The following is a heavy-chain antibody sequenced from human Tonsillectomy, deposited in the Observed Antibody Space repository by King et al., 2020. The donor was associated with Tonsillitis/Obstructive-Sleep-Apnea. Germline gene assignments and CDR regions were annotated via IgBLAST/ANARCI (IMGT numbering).Heavy chain of an antibody. V-gene: IGHV3-23*01. CDR1: GFTFSSYA. CDR2: ISGSGGST. CDR3: AKDPPRGGVTGGRAFEI. J-gene: IGHJ3*02. Sequence: VQLLESGGGLVQPGGSLRLSCAASGFTFSSYAMSWVRQAPGKGLEWVSGISGSGGSTYYADSVKGRFTISRDNSKNTRYLQMNSLRAEDTAVYYCAKDPPRGGVTGGRAFEIWGQGTMATVSS. D-gene: IGHD3-16*01.